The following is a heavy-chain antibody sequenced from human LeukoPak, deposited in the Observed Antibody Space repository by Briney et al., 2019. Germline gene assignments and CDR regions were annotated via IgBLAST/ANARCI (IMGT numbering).Heavy chain of an antibody. V-gene: IGHV3-23*01. Sequence: GGSLRLSCAASGFTFSSYAVSWVRQAPGKGLEWVSAISGSGGSTYYADSVKGRFTISRDNSKNTLYLQMNSLRAEDTAVYYCAKAPYISGTGYYFDYWGQGTLVTVSS. CDR3: AKAPYISGTGYYFDY. CDR1: GFTFSSYA. J-gene: IGHJ4*02. D-gene: IGHD1-26*01. CDR2: ISGSGGST.